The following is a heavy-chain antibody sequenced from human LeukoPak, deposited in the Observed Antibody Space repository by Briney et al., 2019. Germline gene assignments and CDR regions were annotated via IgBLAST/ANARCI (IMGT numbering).Heavy chain of an antibody. D-gene: IGHD1-1*01. Sequence: PGGSLRLSCAASGFTFSSYAMSWVRQAPGKGPEWVSAISGSGGSTYYADSVKGRFTISRDNSKNTLYLQMNSLRAEDTAVYYCAKDRVRNSWKDYWGQGTLVTVSS. CDR3: AKDRVRNSWKDY. CDR2: ISGSGGST. CDR1: GFTFSSYA. V-gene: IGHV3-23*01. J-gene: IGHJ4*02.